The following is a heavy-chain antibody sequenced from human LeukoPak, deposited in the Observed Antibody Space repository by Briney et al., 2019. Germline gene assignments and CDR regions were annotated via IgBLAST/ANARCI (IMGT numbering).Heavy chain of an antibody. CDR2: IYYSGTT. CDR3: TRAYWIGFHFDS. V-gene: IGHV4-30-4*08. Sequence: SQTLSLTCTVSGGSISSGGYYRSWIRQPPGKGLEYIGYIYYSGTTYYNPSLKSRITMSVDMSANQFSLRLTSVSAADTAVYYCTRAYWIGFHFDSWGQGILVSVSS. D-gene: IGHD3-3*01. CDR1: GGSISSGGYY. J-gene: IGHJ4*02.